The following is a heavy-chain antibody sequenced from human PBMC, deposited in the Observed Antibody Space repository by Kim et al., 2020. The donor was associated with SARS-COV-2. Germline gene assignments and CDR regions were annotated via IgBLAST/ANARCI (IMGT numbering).Heavy chain of an antibody. J-gene: IGHJ3*01. CDR3: AKDQGVVVITGVSR. D-gene: IGHD3-22*01. V-gene: IGHV3-30*02. Sequence: ADSVKGRFTISRDNYKNTLYLQMNSLRAEDTAVYYCAKDQGVVVITGVSRWGQGTMVIVSS.